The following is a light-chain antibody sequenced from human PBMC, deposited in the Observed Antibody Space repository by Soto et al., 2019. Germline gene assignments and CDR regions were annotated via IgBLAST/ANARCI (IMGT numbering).Light chain of an antibody. Sequence: DTHMTHSPSSLSPSFGDGVTFTWQSNQDITNYLNRCHQTPGKAPKFLISDASTLLKGVPSRFNGVGSWTNLTSASSSLQPGEIASFFCQQCDDLRHDTFGQGTRLA. V-gene: IGKV1-33*01. CDR2: DAS. J-gene: IGKJ5*01. CDR3: QQCDDLRHDT. CDR1: QDITNY.